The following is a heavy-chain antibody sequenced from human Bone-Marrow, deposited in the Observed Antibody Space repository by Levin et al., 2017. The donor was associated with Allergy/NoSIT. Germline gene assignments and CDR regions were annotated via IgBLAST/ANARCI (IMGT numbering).Heavy chain of an antibody. CDR1: GYTFSSYG. CDR3: ARDTVPVFYYGSGTYNHFFDY. CDR2: ISAYDGST. J-gene: IGHJ4*02. Sequence: ASVKVSCKVSGYTFSSYGISWVRQAPGQGLEWMGWISAYDGSTNSAQRLQGRVTMTTDTSTSTAYMELGSLRSDDTAVYYCARDTVPVFYYGSGTYNHFFDYWGQGTLVTVSS. V-gene: IGHV1-18*01. D-gene: IGHD3-10*01.